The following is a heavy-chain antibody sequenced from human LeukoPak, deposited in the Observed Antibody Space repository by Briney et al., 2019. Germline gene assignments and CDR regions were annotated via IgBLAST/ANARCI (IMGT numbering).Heavy chain of an antibody. CDR3: GRVRTGNTGSPEYFED. J-gene: IGHJ1*01. Sequence: SETLSLTCTVSGVSISSYYWSWIRQPPGKGLEWVGYLFYSGNTNSNPSLKSRVTISAGTSKNQFSLRLNSVTAADTAVYFCGRVRTGNTGSPEYFEDWGQGTLVTVSS. CDR1: GVSISSYY. V-gene: IGHV4-59*01. D-gene: IGHD5-12*01. CDR2: LFYSGNT.